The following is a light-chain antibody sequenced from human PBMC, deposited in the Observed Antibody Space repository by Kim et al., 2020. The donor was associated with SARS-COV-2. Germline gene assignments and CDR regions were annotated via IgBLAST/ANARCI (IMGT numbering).Light chain of an antibody. CDR3: QKYNSAPWT. Sequence: VAVGDRVTITCRASQGITNSLAWYQQKPGKVPQVLIYAASVLQSGVPSRFSGSGSGTDFTLTISSLQPEDVATYYCQKYNSAPWTFGQGTKVDIK. V-gene: IGKV1-27*01. CDR2: AAS. CDR1: QGITNS. J-gene: IGKJ1*01.